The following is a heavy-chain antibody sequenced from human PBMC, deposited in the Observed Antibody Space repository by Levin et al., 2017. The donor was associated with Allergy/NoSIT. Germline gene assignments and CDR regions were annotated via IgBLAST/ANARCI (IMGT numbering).Heavy chain of an antibody. V-gene: IGHV4-34*01. CDR1: GGSFSGYY. CDR2: INHSGST. Sequence: NSSETLSLTCAVYGGSFSGYYWSWIRQPPGKGLEWIGEINHSGSTNYNPSLKSRVTISVDTSKNQFSLKLSSVTAADTAVYYCARGRRKIRGVIPYYGMDVWGQGTTVTVSS. J-gene: IGHJ6*02. CDR3: ARGRRKIRGVIPYYGMDV. D-gene: IGHD3-10*01.